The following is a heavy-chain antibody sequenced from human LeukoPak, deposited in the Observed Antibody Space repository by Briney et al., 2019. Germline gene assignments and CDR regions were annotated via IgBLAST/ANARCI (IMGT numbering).Heavy chain of an antibody. CDR2: IKQDGSEK. D-gene: IGHD3-22*01. Sequence: GGSLSLSCAASGFTFSNYWINWVRQAPGKGREWVAYIKQDGSEKYYVDSVKGRFTISRDNAKNSLYLQMNSLRAEDTAVYYCARSCYDSSGCHDAFGIWGKVPMVTVSS. J-gene: IGHJ3*02. V-gene: IGHV3-7*01. CDR1: GFTFSNYW. CDR3: ARSCYDSSGCHDAFGI.